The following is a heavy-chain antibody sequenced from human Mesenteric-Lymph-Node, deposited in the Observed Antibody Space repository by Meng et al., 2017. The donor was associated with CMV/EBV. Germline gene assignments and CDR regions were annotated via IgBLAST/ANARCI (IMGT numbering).Heavy chain of an antibody. V-gene: IGHV4-39*01. CDR2: MYYGGYT. CDR3: ARQDTGMVADY. CDR1: GVSISDSGYY. Sequence: GSLRLSCTVSGVSISDSGYYWGWLRQSPGKGLEWIGSMYYGGYTYYNPSLNGRVTTSVDTTKNHFYLKLSSVTAADTAVYYCARQDTGMVADYWGQGILVTVSS. D-gene: IGHD5-18*01. J-gene: IGHJ4*02.